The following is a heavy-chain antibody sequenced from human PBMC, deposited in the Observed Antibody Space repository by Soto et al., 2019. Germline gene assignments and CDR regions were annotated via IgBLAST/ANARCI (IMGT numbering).Heavy chain of an antibody. D-gene: IGHD3-10*01. V-gene: IGHV4-34*01. CDR3: ARGWGFGFDP. Sequence: QVQLQQWGAGLLKPSETLSLACAVYGGSFSGPNWSWIRQLPGKGVEWIGDINHSGSTNYNPSLKSPVTISIDMSKNQYSLKVSSVTAADTAVYYCARGWGFGFDPWGQGILVTVSS. CDR2: INHSGST. J-gene: IGHJ5*02. CDR1: GGSFSGPN.